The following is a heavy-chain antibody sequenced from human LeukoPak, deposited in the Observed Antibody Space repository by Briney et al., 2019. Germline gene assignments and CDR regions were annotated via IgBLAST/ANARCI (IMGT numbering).Heavy chain of an antibody. D-gene: IGHD6-19*01. J-gene: IGHJ6*02. Sequence: ASVKVSCKVSGYTLSELSMHWVRQAPGKGLEWMGGFDPEDGETIYAQKFQGRVTMTEDTSTDTAYMELSSLRSEDTAVYYCATGVSSDYGMDVWGQVTTVTVSS. CDR1: GYTLSELS. CDR2: FDPEDGET. CDR3: ATGVSSDYGMDV. V-gene: IGHV1-24*01.